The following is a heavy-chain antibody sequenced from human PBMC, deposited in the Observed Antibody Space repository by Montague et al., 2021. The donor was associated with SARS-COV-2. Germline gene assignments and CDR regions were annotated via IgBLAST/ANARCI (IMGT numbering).Heavy chain of an antibody. Sequence: SETLSLTCSVSGDSMSGSNSYWGWIRQPPGKGLESIGSISYTGSTSYNASLKSRVTMSVDTSKNEFSLRLSSVTASETAVYYCARLYIQKTLVGASRRRWFDPWGQGTLVTVSS. D-gene: IGHD1-26*01. V-gene: IGHV4-39*01. CDR2: ISYTGST. J-gene: IGHJ5*02. CDR3: ARLYIQKTLVGASRRRWFDP. CDR1: GDSMSGSNSY.